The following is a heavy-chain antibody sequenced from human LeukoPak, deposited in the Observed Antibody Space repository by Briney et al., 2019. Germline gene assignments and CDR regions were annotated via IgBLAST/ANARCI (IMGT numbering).Heavy chain of an antibody. D-gene: IGHD2-21*02. CDR1: GYTFTGYY. CDR2: INPNSGGT. J-gene: IGHJ4*02. Sequence: ASVKVSCKASGYTFTGYYMHWVRQAPGQGLEWMGWINPNSGGTNYAQKFQGRVTMTRDTSISTAYMELSSLRSEDTAVYYCARDPGSEAYCGGDCYWGQGTLVTVSS. V-gene: IGHV1-2*02. CDR3: ARDPGSEAYCGGDCY.